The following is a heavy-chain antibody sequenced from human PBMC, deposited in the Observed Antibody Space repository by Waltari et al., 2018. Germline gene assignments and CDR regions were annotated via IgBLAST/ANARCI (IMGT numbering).Heavy chain of an antibody. CDR2: IIPILGTA. V-gene: IGHV1-69*12. Sequence: QVQLVQSGAEVKKPGSSVKVSCKASGGTFSSYAISWVRQAPGQGLEWMGGIIPILGTANYAQKFQGRVTITADESTSTAYMELSSLRSEDTAVYYCASDRDTAMVPGVFDYWGQGTLVTVSS. CDR3: ASDRDTAMVPGVFDY. CDR1: GGTFSSYA. D-gene: IGHD5-18*01. J-gene: IGHJ4*02.